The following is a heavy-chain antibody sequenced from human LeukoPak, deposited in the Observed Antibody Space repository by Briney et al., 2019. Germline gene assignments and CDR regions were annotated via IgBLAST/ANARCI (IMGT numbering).Heavy chain of an antibody. V-gene: IGHV1-18*01. CDR2: ISAYNGNT. Sequence: ASVKVSCKASGYTFTSYGISWVRQAPGQGLEWMGWISAYNGNTNYAQKLQGRVTMTTDTSTSTAYMELRSLRSDDTAVYYCARDLGVGCSSTSCSFDYWGQGTLVTVSS. CDR1: GYTFTSYG. CDR3: ARDLGVGCSSTSCSFDY. D-gene: IGHD2-2*01. J-gene: IGHJ4*02.